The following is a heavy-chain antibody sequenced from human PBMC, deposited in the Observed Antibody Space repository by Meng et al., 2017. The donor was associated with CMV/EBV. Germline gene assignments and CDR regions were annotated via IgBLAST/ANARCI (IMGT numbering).Heavy chain of an antibody. Sequence: ASVQVSCKASGYTFTSYYMHWVRQAPGQGLEWMGIINPSGGSTSYAQKFQGRVTMTRDTSTSTVYMELSSLRSEDTAVYYCAMYYYYYGMDVWGQGTTVTVSS. CDR3: AMYYYYYGMDV. CDR1: GYTFTSYY. CDR2: INPSGGST. V-gene: IGHV1-46*01. J-gene: IGHJ6*02.